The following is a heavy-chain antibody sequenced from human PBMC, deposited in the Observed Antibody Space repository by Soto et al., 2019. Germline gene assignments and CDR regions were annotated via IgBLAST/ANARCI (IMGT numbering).Heavy chain of an antibody. D-gene: IGHD2-21*01. CDR1: GVTLSSYE. Sequence: VGSLRLSCAVFGVTLSSYEMNWVRQAPGKGLEWVSYINKNGGTVSYADSVKGRFTISRDNAENSLHLQMNSLRAEDTAVYYCATGVWYYFDYWGQGALVTVSS. CDR3: ATGVWYYFDY. J-gene: IGHJ4*02. CDR2: INKNGGTV. V-gene: IGHV3-48*03.